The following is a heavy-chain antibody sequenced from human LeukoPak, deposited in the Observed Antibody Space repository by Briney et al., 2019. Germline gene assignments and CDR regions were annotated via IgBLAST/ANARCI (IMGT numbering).Heavy chain of an antibody. CDR1: GYTFSIYD. Sequence: GASVKVSCKASGYTFSIYDINWVRQATGQGGEWMGWMNPNSGHTGYAQKFQGRVTMTRNTSISTAYMELSSLRSEDTAVYYCARVRGSYYYYGMDVWGQGTTVTVSS. V-gene: IGHV1-8*01. CDR3: ARVRGSYYYYGMDV. J-gene: IGHJ6*02. CDR2: MNPNSGHT. D-gene: IGHD2-15*01.